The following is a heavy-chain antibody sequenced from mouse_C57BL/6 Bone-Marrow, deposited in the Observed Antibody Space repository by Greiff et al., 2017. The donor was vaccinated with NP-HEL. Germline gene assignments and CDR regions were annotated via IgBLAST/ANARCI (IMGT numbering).Heavy chain of an antibody. CDR2: FHPYNDDT. D-gene: IGHD2-1*01. CDR3: ARGGNYWYYFDY. Sequence: QVHVKQSGAELVKPGASVKMSCKASGYTFTTYPIEWVKQNHGKSLEWIGNFHPYNDDTEYNEKFKNKATLTVEKSSSTVYLELSRLTSDDSSVYYRARGGNYWYYFDYWGQGTTLTVSS. V-gene: IGHV1-47*01. CDR1: GYTFTTYP. J-gene: IGHJ2*01.